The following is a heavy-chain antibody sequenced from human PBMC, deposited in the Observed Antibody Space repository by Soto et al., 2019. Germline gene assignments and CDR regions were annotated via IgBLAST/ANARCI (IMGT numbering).Heavy chain of an antibody. V-gene: IGHV3-66*01. CDR1: GFTVSNNY. Sequence: EVQLVESGGGLVQPGESLRLSCAASGFTVSNNYMSWVRQAPGKGLEWVSVMYSGGNTYYADSVKGRFTISRDKSKTTLYLQMNNLRFEDTAVYYCTRRPGSWGQGTLVTVSS. J-gene: IGHJ5*02. D-gene: IGHD7-27*01. CDR2: MYSGGNT. CDR3: TRRPGS.